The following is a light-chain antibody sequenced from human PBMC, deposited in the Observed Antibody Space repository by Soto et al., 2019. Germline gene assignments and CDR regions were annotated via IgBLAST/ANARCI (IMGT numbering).Light chain of an antibody. CDR3: SSYTSSSTLVL. V-gene: IGLV2-14*03. Sequence: QSALTQPASVSGSPGQSITISCTGTSSDVGGYNYVSWYQHHPGKAPKLMINDVSTRPSGVSNRFSGSKSGNTASLTISGLQAEDEADYYCSSYTSSSTLVLFGGGTKLTVL. CDR1: SSDVGGYNY. J-gene: IGLJ2*01. CDR2: DVS.